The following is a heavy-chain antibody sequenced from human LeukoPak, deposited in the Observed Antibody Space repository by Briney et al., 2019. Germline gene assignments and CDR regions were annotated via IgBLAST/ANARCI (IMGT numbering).Heavy chain of an antibody. CDR3: ARAGTVVVAENWFDP. Sequence: SVKVSCKASGGTFSSYAISWVRQDPGQGIEWMGGNIPILGIANYAQKFQGRVTITADKSTSTAYMELSSLRSEDTAVYYCARAGTVVVAENWFDPWGQGTLVTVSS. V-gene: IGHV1-69*10. D-gene: IGHD2-15*01. CDR1: GGTFSSYA. CDR2: NIPILGIA. J-gene: IGHJ5*02.